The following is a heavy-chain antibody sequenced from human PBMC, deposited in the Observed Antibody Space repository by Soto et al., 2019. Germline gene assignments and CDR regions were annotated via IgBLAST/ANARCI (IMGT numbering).Heavy chain of an antibody. Sequence: SETLSLTCAVYGGSFSGYYWSWIRQPPGKGLEWIGEINHSGSTNYNPSLKSRVTISVDTSKNQFSLKLSSVTAADTAVYYCARGNSVAMDTTHLSYFDYWGQGTLVTVSS. CDR1: GGSFSGYY. J-gene: IGHJ4*02. CDR2: INHSGST. V-gene: IGHV4-34*01. D-gene: IGHD5-18*01. CDR3: ARGNSVAMDTTHLSYFDY.